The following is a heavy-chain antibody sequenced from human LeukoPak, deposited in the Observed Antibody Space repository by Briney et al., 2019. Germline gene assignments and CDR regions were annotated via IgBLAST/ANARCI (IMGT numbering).Heavy chain of an antibody. D-gene: IGHD3-3*01. J-gene: IGHJ4*02. CDR2: IYYSGST. CDR3: ARGKYDFWSGYYVDY. V-gene: IGHV4-59*01. CDR1: GGSISSYY. Sequence: PSETLFLTCTVSGGSISSYYWSWIRQPPGEGLEWIGYIYYSGSTNYNPSLKSRVTISVDTSKNQFSLKLSSVTAADTAVYYCARGKYDFWSGYYVDYWGQGTLVTVSS.